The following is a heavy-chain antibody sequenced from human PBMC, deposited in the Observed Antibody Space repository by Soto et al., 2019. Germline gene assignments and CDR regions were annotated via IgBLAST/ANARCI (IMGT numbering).Heavy chain of an antibody. CDR2: IIPIFGIG. CDR1: GGTFNRYA. Sequence: QVQLVQSGAEVKKPGSSVKVSCKASGGTFNRYAISWVRQAPGQGLEWMGGIIPIFGIGNDAQRFQGRVTITPSEATGTAYMELSSLRSEDPGVYYCARAAVTRFGGGSSDTQYEAEMDGWGQGPRVTVSS. V-gene: IGHV1-69*01. CDR3: ARAAVTRFGGGSSDTQYEAEMDG. J-gene: IGHJ6*01. D-gene: IGHD3-3*01.